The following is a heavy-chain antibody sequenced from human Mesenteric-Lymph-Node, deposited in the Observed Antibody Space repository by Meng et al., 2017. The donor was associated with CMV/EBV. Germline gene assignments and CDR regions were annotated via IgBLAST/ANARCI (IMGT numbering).Heavy chain of an antibody. CDR3: ARDVFPWASDYYGTDV. V-gene: IGHV3-30*04. Sequence: GGSLRLSCAASGFTFSSYAMHWVRQAPGKGLEWVAVISYDGSNKYYADSVKGRFTISRDNSKNTLYLQMNSLRAEDTAVYYCARDVFPWASDYYGTDVWGQGTTVTVSS. CDR1: GFTFSSYA. J-gene: IGHJ6*02. D-gene: IGHD2/OR15-2a*01. CDR2: ISYDGSNK.